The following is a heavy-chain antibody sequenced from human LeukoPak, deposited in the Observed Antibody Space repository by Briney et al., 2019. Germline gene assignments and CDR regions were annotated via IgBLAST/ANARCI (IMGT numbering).Heavy chain of an antibody. D-gene: IGHD3-10*01. CDR1: GYTFTGYY. CDR3: ARALRGWFGESSHWFDP. CDR2: INPNSGGT. V-gene: IGHV1-2*02. Sequence: ASVKVSCKASGYTFTGYYMHWVRQAPGQGLEWMGWINPNSGGTNYAQKFQGRVTMTRDTSISTAYMELSRLRSDDTAVYYCARALRGWFGESSHWFDPWGQGTLVTVSS. J-gene: IGHJ5*02.